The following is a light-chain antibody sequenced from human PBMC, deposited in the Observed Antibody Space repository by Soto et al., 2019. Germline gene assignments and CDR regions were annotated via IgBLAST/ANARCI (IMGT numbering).Light chain of an antibody. CDR3: QSYDSSLSGSV. V-gene: IGLV1-40*01. J-gene: IGLJ2*01. CDR2: GNS. CDR1: SSNIGAGYD. Sequence: QSVLTQPPSVSGAPGQRVTISCTGSSSNIGAGYDVHWYQQLPGTAPKLLIYGNSNRPSGVPDRFSGSKSGTLASLAITGRQAEDEADYYCQSYDSSLSGSVFGGGTKLTVL.